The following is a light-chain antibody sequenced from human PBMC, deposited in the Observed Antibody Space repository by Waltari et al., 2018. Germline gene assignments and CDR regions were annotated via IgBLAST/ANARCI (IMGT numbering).Light chain of an antibody. CDR1: ELGSKY. J-gene: IGLJ2*01. V-gene: IGLV3-1*01. CDR3: QAWDSTIAV. Sequence: SYEVTQPPSVSVSPGQTASVTCSGDELGSKYTSWYQQRPGQSPVVVIYQNTKRPSGIPERFSGSNSGNTATLTIRGTQAMDEADYYCQAWDSTIAVFGGGTKLTVL. CDR2: QNT.